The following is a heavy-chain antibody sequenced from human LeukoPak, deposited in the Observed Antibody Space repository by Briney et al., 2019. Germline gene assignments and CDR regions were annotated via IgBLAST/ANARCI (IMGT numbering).Heavy chain of an antibody. CDR1: GFTFSNAW. Sequence: GGPLRLSCAASGFTFSNAWMSWVRQAPGKGLEWVSVIYSGGSTYYADSVKGRFTISRDNSKNTLDLQMNSLRAEDTAVYYCARGYSYGFDYWGQGTPVTVSS. V-gene: IGHV3-53*01. J-gene: IGHJ4*02. CDR2: IYSGGST. D-gene: IGHD5-18*01. CDR3: ARGYSYGFDY.